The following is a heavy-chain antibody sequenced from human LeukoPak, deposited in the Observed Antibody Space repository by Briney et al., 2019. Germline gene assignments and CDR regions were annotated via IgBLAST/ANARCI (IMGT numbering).Heavy chain of an antibody. Sequence: PSETLSLTCTVSGGSISSYYWSWIRQPPGKGLEWIGYIYYSGSTNYNPSLKSRVTISVDTSKNQFSLKLSSVTAADTAVYYCARDPSLYSSSWCGNFDYWDQGTLVTVSS. CDR2: IYYSGST. J-gene: IGHJ4*02. CDR1: GGSISSYY. D-gene: IGHD6-13*01. CDR3: ARDPSLYSSSWCGNFDY. V-gene: IGHV4-59*01.